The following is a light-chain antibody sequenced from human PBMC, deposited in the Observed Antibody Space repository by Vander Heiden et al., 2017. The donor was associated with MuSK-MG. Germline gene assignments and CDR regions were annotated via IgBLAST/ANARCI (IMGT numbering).Light chain of an antibody. Sequence: SYVLTHPPSVSVAPGQTATIPRGGDSIGSISVHWYQQKPGQAPVLVIFYDDQRPSGVSDRFSGSNSGNTATLTISGVEAGDEADYYCQVWDSDTDHVVFGGGSTLTVL. J-gene: IGLJ2*01. CDR3: QVWDSDTDHVV. CDR2: YDD. V-gene: IGLV3-21*04. CDR1: SIGSIS.